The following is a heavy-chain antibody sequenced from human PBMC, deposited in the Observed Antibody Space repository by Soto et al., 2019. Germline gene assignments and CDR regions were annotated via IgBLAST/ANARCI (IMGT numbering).Heavy chain of an antibody. D-gene: IGHD6-19*01. CDR2: IIPLLGTT. CDR1: GGTFTSYA. CDR3: ARVKIIAVAGMYYYHGLDV. J-gene: IGHJ6*02. V-gene: IGHV1-69*12. Sequence: QVQLVQSGAEVKKPGSSVKVSCKASGGTFTSYAISWMRQAPGQGLEWVGAIIPLLGTTNYAQRFQGRVTITADASTRTAYMDLSSLRSEDTAVYYCARVKIIAVAGMYYYHGLDVWGQGTAVTASS.